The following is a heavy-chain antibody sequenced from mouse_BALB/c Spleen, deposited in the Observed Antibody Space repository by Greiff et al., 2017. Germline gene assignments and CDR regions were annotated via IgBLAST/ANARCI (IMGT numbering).Heavy chain of an antibody. Sequence: EVMLVESGGGLVKPGGSLKLSCAASGFTFSDYYMYWVRQTPEKRLEWVATISDGGSYTYYPDSVKGRFTISRDNAKNNLYLQMSSLKSEDTAMYYCAREGGRYYAMDYWGQGTSVTVSS. CDR2: ISDGGSYT. CDR3: AREGGRYYAMDY. CDR1: GFTFSDYY. J-gene: IGHJ4*01. V-gene: IGHV5-4*02.